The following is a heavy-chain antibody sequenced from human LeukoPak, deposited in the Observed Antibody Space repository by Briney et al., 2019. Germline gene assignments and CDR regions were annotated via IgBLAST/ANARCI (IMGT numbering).Heavy chain of an antibody. CDR3: ARHGGGGAVAVYYFDY. V-gene: IGHV4-59*08. Sequence: SETLSLTCTVSGGSISSYYWSWIRQPPGKGLEWIGYIYYSGSTNYNPSLKSRVTISLDTSKNQFSLKLSSVTAADPAVYYCARHGGGGAVAVYYFDYWGQGTLVTVSS. CDR2: IYYSGST. D-gene: IGHD6-19*01. J-gene: IGHJ4*02. CDR1: GGSISSYY.